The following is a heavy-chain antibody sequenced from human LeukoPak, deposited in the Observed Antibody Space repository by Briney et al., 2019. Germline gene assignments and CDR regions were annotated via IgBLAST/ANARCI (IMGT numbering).Heavy chain of an antibody. CDR3: ARDVLERGSSWPNWFDP. CDR2: INPNSGGT. Sequence: GASVKVSCKASGYTFTGYYMHWVRQAPGQGLEWMGWINPNSGGTNYAQKFQGRVTMTTDTSTSAAYMELRSLRSDDTAVYYCARDVLERGSSWPNWFDPWGQGTLVTVSS. J-gene: IGHJ5*02. V-gene: IGHV1-2*02. D-gene: IGHD6-13*01. CDR1: GYTFTGYY.